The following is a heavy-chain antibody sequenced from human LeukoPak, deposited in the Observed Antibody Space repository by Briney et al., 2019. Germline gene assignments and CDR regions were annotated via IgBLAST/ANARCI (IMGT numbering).Heavy chain of an antibody. Sequence: EAGGSLRLSCTASGFTFSNYAMSWVRQAPGKGLEWVSAISGNGGSTYYADSVKGRFTISRDNSKNTLYLQMNSLRAEDTAVYYCAKPYSSGLYYFDYWSQGTLVIVSS. CDR1: GFTFSNYA. CDR2: ISGNGGST. CDR3: AKPYSSGLYYFDY. D-gene: IGHD6-19*01. J-gene: IGHJ4*02. V-gene: IGHV3-23*01.